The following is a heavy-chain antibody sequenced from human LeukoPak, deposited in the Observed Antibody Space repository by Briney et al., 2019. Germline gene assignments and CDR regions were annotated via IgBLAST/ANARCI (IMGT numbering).Heavy chain of an antibody. CDR2: ISYDGSNK. V-gene: IGHV3-30-3*01. J-gene: IGHJ4*02. D-gene: IGHD6-19*01. CDR1: GFTFSSYA. Sequence: PGGSLRLSCAASGFTFSSYAMHWVRQAPGKGLEWVAVISYDGSNKYYADSVKGRFTISRDNSKNTLYLQMNSLRAEDTAVYYCARDRQWLAPAYYFDYWGQGTLVTVSS. CDR3: ARDRQWLAPAYYFDY.